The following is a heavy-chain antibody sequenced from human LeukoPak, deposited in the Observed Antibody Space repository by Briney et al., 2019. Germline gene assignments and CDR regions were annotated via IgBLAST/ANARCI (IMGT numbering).Heavy chain of an antibody. CDR3: AKGASGSYHTPYDY. Sequence: GGSLRLSCAASGFTFSIYAMTWVRQAPGKGPEWVSDISVSGGNTYYADSVQGRFIISRDNSKNTLNLQMNSLRVEDTAVYYCAKGASGSYHTPYDYWGQGSLVTVSS. CDR1: GFTFSIYA. J-gene: IGHJ4*02. CDR2: ISVSGGNT. D-gene: IGHD1-26*01. V-gene: IGHV3-23*01.